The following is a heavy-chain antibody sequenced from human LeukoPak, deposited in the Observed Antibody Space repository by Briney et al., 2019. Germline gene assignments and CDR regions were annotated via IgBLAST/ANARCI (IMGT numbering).Heavy chain of an antibody. CDR1: EFIFNSYS. CDR2: ITTSSTYT. CDR3: ARDPYNGNYGDSYYYYMDV. Sequence: GGSLRLSCAASEFIFNSYSMNWVRQAPGKGLEWVSSITTSSTYTFYADSVKGRFTISRDNAKNSLYLQMNSLRAEDTAIYYCARDPYNGNYGDSYYYYMDVWGKGTTVTISS. J-gene: IGHJ6*03. V-gene: IGHV3-21*01. D-gene: IGHD1-26*01.